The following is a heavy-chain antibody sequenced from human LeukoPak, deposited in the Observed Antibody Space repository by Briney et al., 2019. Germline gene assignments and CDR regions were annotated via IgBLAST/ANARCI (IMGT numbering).Heavy chain of an antibody. J-gene: IGHJ4*02. V-gene: IGHV4-38-2*01. CDR3: ARHSAIIPLAAAGPFDY. CDR1: GYSISSGYY. CDR2: IYHSGST. D-gene: IGHD6-13*01. Sequence: SETLSLTCAVSGYSISSGYYWGWIRQPPGEGLEWIGSIYHSGSTYYNPSLKSRVTISVDTSKDQFSLKLSSVTAADTAVYYCARHSAIIPLAAAGPFDYWGQGTLVTVSS.